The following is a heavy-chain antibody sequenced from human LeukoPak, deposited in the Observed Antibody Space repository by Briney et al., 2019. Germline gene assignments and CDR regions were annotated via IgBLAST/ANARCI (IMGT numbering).Heavy chain of an antibody. CDR3: ARARIDY. Sequence: AGGSLRLSCVGSGFTFRRYWMTCGRQAPGKGLEWVANIKDDGSEKYSVDSVKGRFTISRDNAKNFLYLQMSSLRAEDTAVYYCARARIDYWGQGTLVTVSS. V-gene: IGHV3-7*04. CDR2: IKDDGSEK. J-gene: IGHJ4*02. D-gene: IGHD1-14*01. CDR1: GFTFRRYW.